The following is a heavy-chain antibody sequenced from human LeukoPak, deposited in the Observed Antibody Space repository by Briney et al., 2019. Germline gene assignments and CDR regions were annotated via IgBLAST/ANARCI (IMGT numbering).Heavy chain of an antibody. CDR1: GGTFSSYA. CDR3: ARAFPITMVRGVDNWFDP. D-gene: IGHD3-10*01. V-gene: IGHV1-69*04. Sequence: SVKVSCKASGGTFSSYAISWVRQAPGQELEWMGRIIPILGIANYAQKFQGRVTITADKSTSTAYMELSSLRSEDTAVCYCARAFPITMVRGVDNWFDPWGQGTLVTVSS. J-gene: IGHJ5*02. CDR2: IIPILGIA.